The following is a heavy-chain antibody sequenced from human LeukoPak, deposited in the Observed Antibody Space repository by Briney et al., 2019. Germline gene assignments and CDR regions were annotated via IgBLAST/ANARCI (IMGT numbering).Heavy chain of an antibody. CDR2: IYSGGST. CDR3: ARDRNWGSPYFDY. J-gene: IGHJ4*02. V-gene: IGHV3-66*01. CDR1: GFTVSSNY. Sequence: GGSLRLSCAASGFTVSSNYMSWVRQAPGKGLEWVSVIYSGGSTYYADSVKGRFTISRDNSKNTLYLQMNSLRAEDTAVYYCARDRNWGSPYFDYWGQGTLVTVSS. D-gene: IGHD7-27*01.